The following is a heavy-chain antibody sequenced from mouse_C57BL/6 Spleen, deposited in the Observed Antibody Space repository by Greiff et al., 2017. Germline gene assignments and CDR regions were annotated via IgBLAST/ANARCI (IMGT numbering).Heavy chain of an antibody. J-gene: IGHJ2*01. CDR2: ISYDGSN. Sequence: EVQLVESGPGLVKPSQSLSLTCSVTGYSITSGYYWNWIRQFPGNKLEWMGYISYDGSNNYNPSLKNRISITRDTSKNQFFLKLNSVTTEDTATYYCARGGGRQYFDYWGQGTTLTVSS. D-gene: IGHD3-3*01. CDR3: ARGGGRQYFDY. CDR1: GYSITSGYY. V-gene: IGHV3-6*01.